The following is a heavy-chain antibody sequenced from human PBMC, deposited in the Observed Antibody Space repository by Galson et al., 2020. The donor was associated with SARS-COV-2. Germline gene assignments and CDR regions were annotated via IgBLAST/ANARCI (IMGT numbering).Heavy chain of an antibody. Sequence: ETLSLTCSVSGGSISSSSCYWGWIRQSPGKGLEWIGTVHESGSTYYNPSLRGRVTISVDTSKNQFSLKLSSVTPADTAIYYCSKTHETSYDILTGYYSAYYNGMDVWGQGTTVTVSS. D-gene: IGHD3-9*01. CDR3: SKTHETSYDILTGYYSAYYNGMDV. V-gene: IGHV4-39*01. CDR2: VHESGST. J-gene: IGHJ6*02. CDR1: GGSISSSSCY.